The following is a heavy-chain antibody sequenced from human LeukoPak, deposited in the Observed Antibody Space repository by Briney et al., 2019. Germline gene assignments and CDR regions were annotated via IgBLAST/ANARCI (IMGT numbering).Heavy chain of an antibody. CDR3: ARGMGSGWYSNWFDP. CDR2: IYTSGST. CDR1: GGSISSYY. V-gene: IGHV4-4*07. J-gene: IGHJ5*02. D-gene: IGHD6-19*01. Sequence: PSETLSLTCTVSGGSISSYYWSWIRQPAGKGLEWIGRIYTSGSTNYNPSPKGRVTMSVDTSKNQFSLKLSSVTAADTAVYYCARGMGSGWYSNWFDPWGQGTLVTVSS.